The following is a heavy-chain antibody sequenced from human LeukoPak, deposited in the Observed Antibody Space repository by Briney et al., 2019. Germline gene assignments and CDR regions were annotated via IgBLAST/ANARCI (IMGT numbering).Heavy chain of an antibody. CDR2: ISYDGSKK. D-gene: IGHD6-13*01. V-gene: IGHV3-30*18. J-gene: IGHJ5*02. CDR1: GFTFSSYG. CDR3: AKGGSSSWNWFDP. Sequence: GRSLRLSCAASGFTFSSYGIHWVRQAPGKGLEWVALISYDGSKKYYADSVKGRFTISRDESKKMVFLQMNSLRAEDTALYHYAKGGSSSWNWFDPWGQGTLVTVSS.